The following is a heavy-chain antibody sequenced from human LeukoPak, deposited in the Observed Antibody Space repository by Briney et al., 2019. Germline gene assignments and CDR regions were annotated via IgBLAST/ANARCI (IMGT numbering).Heavy chain of an antibody. CDR3: ARDAALVPAAKDYYYMDV. CDR1: GGSISSYY. D-gene: IGHD2-2*01. Sequence: SETLSLTCTVSGGSISSYYWSWIRQPAGKGLEWIGRIYTSGSTNYSPSLKSRVTMSVDTSKNQFSLKLSSVTAADTAVYYCARDAALVPAAKDYYYMDVWGKGTTVTVSS. J-gene: IGHJ6*03. CDR2: IYTSGST. V-gene: IGHV4-4*07.